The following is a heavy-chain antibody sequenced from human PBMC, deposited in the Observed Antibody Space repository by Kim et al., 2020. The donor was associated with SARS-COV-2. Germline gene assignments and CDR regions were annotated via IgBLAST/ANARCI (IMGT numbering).Heavy chain of an antibody. CDR2: INNDGSST. J-gene: IGHJ4*02. D-gene: IGHD2-15*01. CDR1: GFTFSKYW. CDR3: AKALGSCRGVACYARIDS. Sequence: GGSLRLSCAASGFTFSKYWMHWVRQTPGKGLVWVSRINNDGSSTNYADSVKGRFTLSRDNSKSALYLQMNSLRADDTAIYYCAKALGSCRGVACYARIDSWGQGTLVTVSS. V-gene: IGHV3-74*01.